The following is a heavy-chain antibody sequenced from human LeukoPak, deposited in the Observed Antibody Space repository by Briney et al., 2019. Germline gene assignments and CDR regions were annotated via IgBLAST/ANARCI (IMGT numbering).Heavy chain of an antibody. CDR3: AKDKSIGGRYFDCGDY. D-gene: IGHD3-9*01. Sequence: PGRPLRLSCAASGFTFDDYAMHWVRQAPGKGLEWVSGISWNSGSIGYADSVKGRFTISRDNSKNTLYLQMNSLRAEDTAVYYCAKDKSIGGRYFDCGDYWGQGTLVTVSS. CDR2: ISWNSGSI. CDR1: GFTFDDYA. J-gene: IGHJ4*02. V-gene: IGHV3-9*01.